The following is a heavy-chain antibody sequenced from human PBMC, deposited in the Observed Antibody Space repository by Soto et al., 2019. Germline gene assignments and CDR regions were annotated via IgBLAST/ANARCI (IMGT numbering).Heavy chain of an antibody. CDR2: IYYSGST. CDR3: ARGKYDYVWGTYLVWFDP. D-gene: IGHD3-16*01. J-gene: IGHJ5*02. Sequence: PSETLSRTCTVAGGSISNSYWSWIRQSPEKGLEWIGNIYYSGSTDYNPSLKSRVTISLATSKNQFSLKLSYVTAADTAVYYCARGKYDYVWGTYLVWFDPWGQGTLVT. V-gene: IGHV4-59*01. CDR1: GGSISNSY.